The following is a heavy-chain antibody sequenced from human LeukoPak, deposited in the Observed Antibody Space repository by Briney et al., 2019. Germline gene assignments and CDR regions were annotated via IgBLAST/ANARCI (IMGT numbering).Heavy chain of an antibody. D-gene: IGHD5-18*01. CDR3: AREKVDTAMEGYSYGYDWFDP. J-gene: IGHJ5*02. V-gene: IGHV4-61*02. CDR2: IYTSGST. Sequence: PSETLSLTCTVSGGSISSGSYYCSRIRQPAGKGLEWIGRIYTSGSTNYNPSLKSRVTISVDTSKNQFSLELSSVTAADTAVYYCAREKVDTAMEGYSYGYDWFDPWGQGTLVTVSS. CDR1: GGSISSGSYY.